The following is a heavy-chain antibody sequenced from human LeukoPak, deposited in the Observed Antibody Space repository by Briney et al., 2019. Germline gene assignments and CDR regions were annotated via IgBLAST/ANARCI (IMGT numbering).Heavy chain of an antibody. V-gene: IGHV4-59*01. CDR1: GGSISNYY. J-gene: IGHJ4*02. Sequence: PSETLSLTCAISGGSISNYYWTLIRQPPGKGLEWIAYIYYSGSGNYNPSLKSRVTLSVDTSKNQFSLKLSSVTAADTAVYYCARVGSGCFDYWGQGTLVAVSS. CDR3: ARVGSGCFDY. D-gene: IGHD1-26*01. CDR2: IYYSGSG.